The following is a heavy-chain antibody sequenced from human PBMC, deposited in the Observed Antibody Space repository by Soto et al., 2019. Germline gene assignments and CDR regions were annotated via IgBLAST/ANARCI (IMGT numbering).Heavy chain of an antibody. CDR2: IFHSGSA. CDR3: ARAWGGHVEDY. V-gene: IGHV4-4*02. CDR1: GVSVSSPNW. Sequence: SETLSLTCTVSGVSVSSPNWWIWVRQPPGKGLEWIGEIFHSGSANYRPSLKSRVTISLDKSNNRFSLKISSVTAADTALYYCARAWGGHVEDYWGQGTLVTVSS. D-gene: IGHD3-16*01. J-gene: IGHJ4*02.